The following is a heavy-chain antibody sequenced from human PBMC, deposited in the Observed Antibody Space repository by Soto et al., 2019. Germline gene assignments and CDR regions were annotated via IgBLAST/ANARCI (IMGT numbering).Heavy chain of an antibody. CDR2: ISGSGGST. CDR3: ARLGGSGYCSSTSCYAFDI. V-gene: IGHV3-23*01. CDR1: GFTFSSYA. J-gene: IGHJ3*02. D-gene: IGHD2-2*01. Sequence: GGSLRFSCAASGFTFSSYAMSWVRQAPGKGLEWVSAISGSGGSTYYADSVKGRFTISRDNSKNTLYLQMNSLRAEDTAVYYCARLGGSGYCSSTSCYAFDIWGQGTMVTVSS.